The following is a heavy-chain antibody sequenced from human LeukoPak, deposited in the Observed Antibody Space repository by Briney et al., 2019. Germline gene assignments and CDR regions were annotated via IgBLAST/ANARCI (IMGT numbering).Heavy chain of an antibody. CDR1: RFTFSSYS. J-gene: IGHJ3*02. Sequence: QTGGSLRLSCAASRFTFSSYSMNWVRQAPGKGLEWVSYISSSSSTIYYADSVKGRFTISRDNAKNSLYLQMNSLRDEDTAVYYCARETNYGDFAFDIWGQGTMVTVSS. V-gene: IGHV3-48*02. D-gene: IGHD4-17*01. CDR3: ARETNYGDFAFDI. CDR2: ISSSSSTI.